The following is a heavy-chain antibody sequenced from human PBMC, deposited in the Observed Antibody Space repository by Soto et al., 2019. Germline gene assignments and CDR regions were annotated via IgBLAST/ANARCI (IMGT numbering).Heavy chain of an antibody. CDR3: ARGGDYYDSTNYSGY. Sequence: ASVKVSCKASGYTFTNYAMHWVRQAPGQRLEWMGWINVGNGNTKYSQKFQGRVTITRDTSASAAYMELSSLRSEDTAVYYCARGGDYYDSTNYSGYWGQGTLVTVSS. D-gene: IGHD3-22*01. CDR2: INVGNGNT. J-gene: IGHJ4*02. CDR1: GYTFTNYA. V-gene: IGHV1-3*01.